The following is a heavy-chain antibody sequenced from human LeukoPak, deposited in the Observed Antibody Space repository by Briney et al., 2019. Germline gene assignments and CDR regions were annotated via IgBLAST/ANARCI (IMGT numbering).Heavy chain of an antibody. CDR1: GGSISSSSYY. CDR3: ARDSPSKGKAFDI. CDR2: IYYSGST. Sequence: PSETLSLTCTVSGGSISSSSYYWGWIRQPPGKGLEWIGSIYYSGSTYYNPSLKSRVTISVDTSKNQFSLKLSSVTAADTAVYYCARDSPSKGKAFDIWGQGTMVTVSS. J-gene: IGHJ3*02. D-gene: IGHD3-10*01. V-gene: IGHV4-39*02.